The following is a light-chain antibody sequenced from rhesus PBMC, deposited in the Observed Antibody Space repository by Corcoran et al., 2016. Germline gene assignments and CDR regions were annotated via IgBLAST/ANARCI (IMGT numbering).Light chain of an antibody. CDR3: LQYNSSPYS. CDR2: KAS. V-gene: IGKV1-22*01. CDR1: QDFGSG. Sequence: DIQMTQSPSSLPASLGDKVTITCRASQDFGSGLAWYQQKPGKAPKLLIYKASSLQSGGPSRFSGSGSGTDFTLTISSLQPEDFATYYCLQYNSSPYSFGQGTKVEIK. J-gene: IGKJ2*01.